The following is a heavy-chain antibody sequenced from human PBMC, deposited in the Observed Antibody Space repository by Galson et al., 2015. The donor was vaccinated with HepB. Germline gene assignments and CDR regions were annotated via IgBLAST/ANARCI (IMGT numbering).Heavy chain of an antibody. J-gene: IGHJ4*02. Sequence: QSGAEVKKPGESLKISCKGSAYIFTTYWIGWVRQMPGKGLEWMGIIYPGDSDTRYSPSFQGQVTISADKSISTAYLQWSSLKASDTAKYYCARHGWGHNSYFDYWGQGTLVTVSS. CDR2: IYPGDSDT. V-gene: IGHV5-51*01. CDR1: AYIFTTYW. CDR3: ARHGWGHNSYFDY. D-gene: IGHD1-1*01.